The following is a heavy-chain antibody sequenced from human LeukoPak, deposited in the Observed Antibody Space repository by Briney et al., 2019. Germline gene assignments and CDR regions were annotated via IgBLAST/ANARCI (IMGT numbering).Heavy chain of an antibody. Sequence: GGSLRLSCAASGFTFTNYAMGWVRQAPGKGLEWVSSITGGGDTYYADSVKGRFTISRDNSRNTLYLQMNSLRAEDTDVYYCASGLTPGNGYYFDYWGQGTLVTVSS. V-gene: IGHV3-23*01. J-gene: IGHJ4*02. CDR3: ASGLTPGNGYYFDY. D-gene: IGHD4-17*01. CDR2: ITGGGDT. CDR1: GFTFTNYA.